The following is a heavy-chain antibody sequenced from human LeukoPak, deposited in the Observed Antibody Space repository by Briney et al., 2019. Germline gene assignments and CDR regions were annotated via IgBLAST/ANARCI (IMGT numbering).Heavy chain of an antibody. V-gene: IGHV4-39*02. CDR1: GGSISSSNYY. J-gene: IGHJ4*02. CDR3: GRERIGFSPFDY. Sequence: SETLSLTCTVSGGSISSSNYYWGWIRQPPGKGLEWIGSIYYSGSTYYNLSLKSRVTISVDTSKNQFSLKLSSVTATDTAVYYCGRERIGFSPFDYWGQGTLVTVSS. CDR2: IYYSGST. D-gene: IGHD2-15*01.